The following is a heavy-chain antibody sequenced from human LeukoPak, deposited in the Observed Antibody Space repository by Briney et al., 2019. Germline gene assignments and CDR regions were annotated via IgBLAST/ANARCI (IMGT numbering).Heavy chain of an antibody. V-gene: IGHV4-4*07. D-gene: IGHD3-10*01. CDR2: IYTSGST. CDR1: GGSISSYY. J-gene: IGHJ5*02. Sequence: SETLSLTCTVSGGSISSYYWNWIRQPAGKGLEWIGRIYTSGSTNYNPSLKSRVTMSVDTSKNQFSLKLSSVTAADTAVYYCARDVGSGSYYNWFDPWGQGTLVTVSS. CDR3: ARDVGSGSYYNWFDP.